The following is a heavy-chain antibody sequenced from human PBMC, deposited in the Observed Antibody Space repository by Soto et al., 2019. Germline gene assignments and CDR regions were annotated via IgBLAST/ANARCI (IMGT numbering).Heavy chain of an antibody. J-gene: IGHJ3*02. CDR1: GFTFSSYA. V-gene: IGHV3-23*01. D-gene: IGHD6-19*01. Sequence: GGSLRLSCAASGFTFSSYAMSWVRQAPGKGLEWVSAISGSVGSTYYADSVKGRFTISRDNSKNTLYLQMNSLRAEDTAVYYCAKEQGIAVDVVGAFDIWGQGTMVTVSS. CDR2: ISGSVGST. CDR3: AKEQGIAVDVVGAFDI.